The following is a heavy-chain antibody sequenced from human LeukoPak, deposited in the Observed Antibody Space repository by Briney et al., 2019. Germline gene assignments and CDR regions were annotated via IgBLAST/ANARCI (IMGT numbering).Heavy chain of an antibody. CDR1: GGTFSSYA. CDR3: ARAGGGVPHYYYYMDV. J-gene: IGHJ6*03. CDR2: IIPIFGTA. V-gene: IGHV1-69*05. Sequence: SVKVSCKASGGTFSSYAISWVRQAPGQGLEWMGGIIPIFGTANYAQKFQGRVTITTDESTSTAYMELSSLRSEDTAVYYCARAGGGVPHYYYYMDVWGKGTTVTVSS. D-gene: IGHD3-16*01.